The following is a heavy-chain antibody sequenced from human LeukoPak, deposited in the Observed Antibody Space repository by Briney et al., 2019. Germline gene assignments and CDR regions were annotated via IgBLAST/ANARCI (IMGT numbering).Heavy chain of an antibody. CDR1: GFTFSSYA. Sequence: AGGSLRLSCAASGFTFSSYAMHWVRQAPGKGLEWVAVISYDGSHKYYAESVKGRFTISRDNSKNTLYLQMNSLRAEDTAVYYCARGEDYWGQGTLDTVSS. CDR3: ARGEDY. J-gene: IGHJ4*02. V-gene: IGHV3-30*04. D-gene: IGHD2-21*01. CDR2: ISYDGSHK.